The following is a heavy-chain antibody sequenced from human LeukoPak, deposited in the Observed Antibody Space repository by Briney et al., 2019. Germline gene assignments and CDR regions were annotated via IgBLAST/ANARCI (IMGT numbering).Heavy chain of an antibody. V-gene: IGHV1-69*04. CDR2: IIPILGIA. Sequence: SVKVSCEASGGTFSSYAISWVRQAHGQGLGWMGRIIPILGIANYAQKFQGRVTITADKSTSTAYMELSSLRSEDTAVYYCARSQQQLVFWFDPWGQGTLVTVSS. J-gene: IGHJ5*02. D-gene: IGHD6-13*01. CDR1: GGTFSSYA. CDR3: ARSQQQLVFWFDP.